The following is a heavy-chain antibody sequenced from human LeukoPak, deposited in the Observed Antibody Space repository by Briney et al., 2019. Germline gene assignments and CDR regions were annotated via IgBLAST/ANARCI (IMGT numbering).Heavy chain of an antibody. D-gene: IGHD1-26*01. CDR3: ARSGFGATNIYSYFDY. CDR2: IYYSGNT. J-gene: IGHJ4*02. CDR1: GDSISSSNYY. Sequence: SETLSLTCTVSGDSISSSNYYWGWIRQPSGKGLEWIGTIYYSGNTYYNPSLKSRVTISVDTSKNQFSLKLSSVAAADTAVYYCARSGFGATNIYSYFDYWGQGTLVTVSS. V-gene: IGHV4-39*07.